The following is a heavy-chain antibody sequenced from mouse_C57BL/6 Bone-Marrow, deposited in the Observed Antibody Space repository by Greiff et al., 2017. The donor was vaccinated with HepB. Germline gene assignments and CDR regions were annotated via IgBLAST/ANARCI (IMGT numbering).Heavy chain of an antibody. Sequence: VKLQQSGAELASPGASVKLSCKASGYTFTSYGISWVKQRTGQGLEWIGEIYPRSGNTYYNEKFKGKATLTADKSSSTAYMELRSLTSEDSAVYFCAKNYVGWFAYWGQGTRVTVSA. D-gene: IGHD1-1*01. CDR1: GYTFTSYG. J-gene: IGHJ3*01. CDR3: AKNYVGWFAY. CDR2: IYPRSGNT. V-gene: IGHV1-81*01.